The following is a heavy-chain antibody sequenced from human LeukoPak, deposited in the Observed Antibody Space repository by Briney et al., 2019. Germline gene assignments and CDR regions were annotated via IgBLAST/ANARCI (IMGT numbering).Heavy chain of an antibody. Sequence: PGGSLRLSCAASGFTFSSYWMTWVRQAPGKGLEWVANIKQDGSETHYVDSVKGRFTISRDNAKNSLYLQMNSLRAEDTALYYCARASGIVGATETDYWGQGTLVTVSS. J-gene: IGHJ4*02. D-gene: IGHD1-26*01. CDR2: IKQDGSET. CDR3: ARASGIVGATETDY. CDR1: GFTFSSYW. V-gene: IGHV3-7*03.